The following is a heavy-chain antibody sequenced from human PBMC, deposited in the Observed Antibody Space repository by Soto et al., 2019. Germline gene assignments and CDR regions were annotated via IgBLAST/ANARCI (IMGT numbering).Heavy chain of an antibody. J-gene: IGHJ6*02. CDR2: INRSGST. CDR1: GGSFSGYY. V-gene: IGHV4-34*01. D-gene: IGHD2-21*01. CDR3: VRVVLVRMDV. Sequence: SETLSLTCAVYGGSFSGYYWSWIRQPPGKGLEWIGEINRSGSTNYNPSLKSRVTISVDTSKNQFSLKLSSVTAADTAVYYCVRVVLVRMDVWGQGTTVTVSS.